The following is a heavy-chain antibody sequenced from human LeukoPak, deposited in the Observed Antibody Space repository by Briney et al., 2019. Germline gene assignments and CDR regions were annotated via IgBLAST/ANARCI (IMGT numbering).Heavy chain of an antibody. CDR1: GFTFSSYG. J-gene: IGHJ4*02. Sequence: GGSLRLSCAASGFTFSSYGMHWVRQAPGKGLEWVAVIWYDGSNKYYADSVKGRFTISRDNSKNTLYLQMNSLRAEDTAVYCCARDFNGVSLDYWGQGTLVTVSS. D-gene: IGHD2-8*01. CDR2: IWYDGSNK. V-gene: IGHV3-33*01. CDR3: ARDFNGVSLDY.